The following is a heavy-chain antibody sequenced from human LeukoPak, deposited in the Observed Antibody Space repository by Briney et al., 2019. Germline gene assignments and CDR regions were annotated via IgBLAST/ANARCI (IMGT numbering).Heavy chain of an antibody. CDR1: GGSISSGLYS. V-gene: IGHV4-30-2*01. D-gene: IGHD2-2*01. Sequence: SETLSLTCDVSGGSISSGLYSWSWIRQPLGKGLECIGYIYHTGSTYYNPSLKSRVTISVDTSKNQFSLRLSSVTAAGTAVYYCARLQYCSGTSCYWFDPWGQGTLVTVSS. CDR2: IYHTGST. J-gene: IGHJ5*02. CDR3: ARLQYCSGTSCYWFDP.